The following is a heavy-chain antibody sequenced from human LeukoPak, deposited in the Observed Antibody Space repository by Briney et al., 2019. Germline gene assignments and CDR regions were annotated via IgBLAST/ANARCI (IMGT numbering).Heavy chain of an antibody. Sequence: PGGSLRLSCAASGFTLSSHGMSWVRQAPGKGLEWVSALGDSGDSTYYADSVKGRFTISRDTSKNTLYPQMNSLRAEDTAVYYCARDSPVCSYWGQGTLVTVSS. CDR2: LGDSGDST. V-gene: IGHV3-23*01. J-gene: IGHJ4*02. D-gene: IGHD3-10*02. CDR1: GFTLSSHG. CDR3: ARDSPVCSY.